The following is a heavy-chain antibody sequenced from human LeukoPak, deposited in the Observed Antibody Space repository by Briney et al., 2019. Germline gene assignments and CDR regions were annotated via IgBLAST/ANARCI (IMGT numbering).Heavy chain of an antibody. CDR3: ARGVWLQPGGVSFGFDY. V-gene: IGHV3-48*03. J-gene: IGHJ4*02. CDR2: ISSSGSTI. Sequence: PGGSLRLSCAASGFTFSSYEMNWVRQAPGKGLAWVSYISSSGSTIYYADSVKGRFTISRDNAKNSLYLQMNSLRAEDTAVYYCARGVWLQPGGVSFGFDYWGQGTLVTVSS. CDR1: GFTFSSYE. D-gene: IGHD5-24*01.